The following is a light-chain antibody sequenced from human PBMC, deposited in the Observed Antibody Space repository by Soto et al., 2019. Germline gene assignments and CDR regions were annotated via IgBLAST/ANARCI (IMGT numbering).Light chain of an antibody. J-gene: IGKJ1*01. Sequence: DIQVTQSASTLSGSEGDRVTITGRASQTISSWLAWYQQKPGKAPKLLIYKASTLKSGVPSRFSGSGSGTGFTLTISSLQPDDFAPYYCQHSTSHSEPSAQGTKVDI. V-gene: IGKV1-5*03. CDR3: QHSTSHSEP. CDR1: QTISSW. CDR2: KAS.